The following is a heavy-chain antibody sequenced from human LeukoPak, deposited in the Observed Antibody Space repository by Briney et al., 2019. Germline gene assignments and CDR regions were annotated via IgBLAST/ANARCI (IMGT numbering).Heavy chain of an antibody. CDR1: GGSVSSGRYD. D-gene: IGHD6-19*01. CDR3: ARDSYSSGWYSRGFDY. V-gene: IGHV4-61*01. J-gene: IGHJ4*02. CDR2: IYCNGST. Sequence: SETLSLTCTVSGGSVSSGRYDWSWIRQPPGKGLEWIGYIYCNGSTNYNPSLKSRVTISVDTSKNQFSLKLSSVTAADTAVYYCARDSYSSGWYSRGFDYWGQGTLVTVSS.